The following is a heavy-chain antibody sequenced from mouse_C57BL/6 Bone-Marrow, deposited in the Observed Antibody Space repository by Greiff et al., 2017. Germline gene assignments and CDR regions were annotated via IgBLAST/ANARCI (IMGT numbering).Heavy chain of an antibody. CDR3: ADGYYGY. CDR2: ISDGGSYT. V-gene: IGHV5-4*01. CDR1: GFTFSSYA. J-gene: IGHJ2*01. D-gene: IGHD2-3*01. Sequence: DVQLVESGGGLVKPGGSLKLSCAASGFTFSSYAMSWVRQTPEKRLEWVATISDGGSYTYYPDNVKGRFTISRDNAKNNLYLQMSHLKSEDTAMYYCADGYYGYWGQGTTLTVSS.